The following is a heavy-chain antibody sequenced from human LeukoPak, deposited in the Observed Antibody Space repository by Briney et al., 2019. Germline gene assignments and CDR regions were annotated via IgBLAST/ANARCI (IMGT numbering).Heavy chain of an antibody. Sequence: GGSLRLSCAASGFTFSSYGMHWVRQAPGKGLEWVAFIRYDGSNKYYADSVKGRFTISRDNSKNTLYLQMNSLRAEDTAVYYCAARRYSYGYNYFDYWGQGTLVTVSS. CDR1: GFTFSSYG. D-gene: IGHD5-18*01. V-gene: IGHV3-30*02. J-gene: IGHJ4*02. CDR3: AARRYSYGYNYFDY. CDR2: IRYDGSNK.